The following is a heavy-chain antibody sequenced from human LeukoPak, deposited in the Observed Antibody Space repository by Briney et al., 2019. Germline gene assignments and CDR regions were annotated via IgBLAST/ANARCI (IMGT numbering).Heavy chain of an antibody. CDR1: GGTFSNYA. D-gene: IGHD2-2*02. Sequence: GSSVKVSCKASGGTFSNYAISWVRQAPGQGLEWMGGIIPIFGTTNYAQKLQGRVTITADESASTAYMELSSLRSEDTAVYYCARDRPGRYCSSTRCYMASPFDPWGQGTLVTVSS. CDR2: IIPIFGTT. J-gene: IGHJ5*02. V-gene: IGHV1-69*01. CDR3: ARDRPGRYCSSTRCYMASPFDP.